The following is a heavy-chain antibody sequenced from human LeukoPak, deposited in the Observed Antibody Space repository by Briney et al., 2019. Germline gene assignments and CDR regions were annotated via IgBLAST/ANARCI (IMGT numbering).Heavy chain of an antibody. D-gene: IGHD6-19*01. CDR2: IYPGDSDT. J-gene: IGHJ4*02. V-gene: IGHV5-51*01. CDR1: GYSFSTYW. CDR3: ARLNSSGWYLDY. Sequence: GESLKISCKGSGYSFSTYWIGWVRQMPGKGLEWMGIIYPGDSDTRYSSSFQGQVTFSADKSISTAYLQWSSLKASDTAMYYCARLNSSGWYLDYWGQGTLVSVSS.